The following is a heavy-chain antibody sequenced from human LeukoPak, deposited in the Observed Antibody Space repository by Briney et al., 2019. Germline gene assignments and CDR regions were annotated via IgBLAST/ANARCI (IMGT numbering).Heavy chain of an antibody. CDR1: GFTFSSYD. J-gene: IGHJ3*02. D-gene: IGHD3-10*01. CDR2: IGTAGDT. CDR3: ARGGELLAFDI. V-gene: IGHV3-13*01. Sequence: GGSLRLSCAASGFTFSSYDMHWVRQATGKGLEWVSAIGTAGDTYYPGSVKGRFTISRENAKNSLYLQMNSLGAGDTAVYYCARGGELLAFDIWGQGTMVTVSS.